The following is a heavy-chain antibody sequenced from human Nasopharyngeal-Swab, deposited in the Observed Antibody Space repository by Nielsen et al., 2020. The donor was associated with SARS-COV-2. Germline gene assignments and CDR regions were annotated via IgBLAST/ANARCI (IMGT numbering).Heavy chain of an antibody. Sequence: GESLKISCEASGFTFGSYTMNWVRQAPGKGLEWVSFISSSGSIAYYADSVKGRFTISRDNANNPLYLQMNSLRAEDTAVYYCARDRTDYDFWSHYYTYYLDFWGQGTLVTVSS. D-gene: IGHD3-3*01. CDR3: ARDRTDYDFWSHYYTYYLDF. V-gene: IGHV3-48*04. CDR2: ISSSGSIA. CDR1: GFTFGSYT. J-gene: IGHJ4*02.